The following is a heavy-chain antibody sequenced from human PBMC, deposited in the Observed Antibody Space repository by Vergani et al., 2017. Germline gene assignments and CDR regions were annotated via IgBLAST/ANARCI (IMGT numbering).Heavy chain of an antibody. CDR3: VRDPDYSTFDS. CDR1: GFTFSAYS. J-gene: IGHJ4*02. Sequence: DVRLVESGGGVVQPGGSLRLSCAASGFTFSAYSMNWVRQTPGKGLEWISYIGVSDNSIYYADCVMGRFAISRDNARYLLFLQMKRLRADDSALYFCVRDPDYSTFDSWGQGTLVTVS. D-gene: IGHD4-11*01. CDR2: IGVSDNSI. V-gene: IGHV3-48*01.